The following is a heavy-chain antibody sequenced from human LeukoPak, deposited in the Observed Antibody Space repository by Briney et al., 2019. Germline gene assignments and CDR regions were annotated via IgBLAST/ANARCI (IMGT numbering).Heavy chain of an antibody. D-gene: IGHD3-22*01. Sequence: GGSLRLSCTASGFTFGDYAMSWVCQAPGKGLEWVGFIRSKAYGGTTEYAASVKGRFTISRDDSKSIAYLQMNSLKTEDTAVYYCTRDAFYYDSSGYYRFDYWGQGTLVTVSS. CDR3: TRDAFYYDSSGYYRFDY. V-gene: IGHV3-49*04. CDR2: IRSKAYGGTT. J-gene: IGHJ4*02. CDR1: GFTFGDYA.